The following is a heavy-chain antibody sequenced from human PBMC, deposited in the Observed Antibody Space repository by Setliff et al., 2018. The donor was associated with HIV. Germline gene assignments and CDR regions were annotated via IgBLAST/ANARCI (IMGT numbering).Heavy chain of an antibody. Sequence: PSETLSLTCAVYGGSVSGYYWSWIRQPPGKGQEWVGESDHSGSTNYNPSLNSRANISVDTSKNQFSLKLSSVTAADTAVYYCARDRANWNYGKNYMDGWGKGTTVTVSS. J-gene: IGHJ6*03. D-gene: IGHD1-7*01. V-gene: IGHV4-34*01. CDR3: ARDRANWNYGKNYMDG. CDR2: SDHSGST. CDR1: GGSVSGYY.